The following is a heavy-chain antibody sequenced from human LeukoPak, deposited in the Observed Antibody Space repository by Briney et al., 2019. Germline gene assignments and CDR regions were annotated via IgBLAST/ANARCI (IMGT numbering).Heavy chain of an antibody. D-gene: IGHD3-22*01. J-gene: IGHJ4*02. CDR2: INPNSGGT. Sequence: ASVKVSCKASGYTFTGYYMHWARQAPGQGLEWMGWINPNSGGTNYAQKFQGRVTMTRDTSISTAYMELSRLRSDDTAVYYCVRGSDSSGYYLETGFDYWGQGTLVTVSS. V-gene: IGHV1-2*02. CDR3: VRGSDSSGYYLETGFDY. CDR1: GYTFTGYY.